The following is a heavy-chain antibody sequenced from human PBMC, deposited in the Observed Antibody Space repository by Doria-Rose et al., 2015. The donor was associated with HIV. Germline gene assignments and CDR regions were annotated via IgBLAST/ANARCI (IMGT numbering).Heavy chain of an antibody. Sequence: VQLQESGGGLVQPGGSLRLSCAASGFTFSRYWMDWVRQTPEKGLVWVSRINTDGSIINHADSVKGRFTTSRDNAKNTVYLQMNSLRPEDTAVYYCTKDMDLAGGGEESDHWGQGTLVTVSS. J-gene: IGHJ4*02. V-gene: IGHV3-74*01. CDR2: INTDGSII. CDR1: GFTFSRYW. CDR3: TKDMDLAGGGEESDH. D-gene: IGHD3-10*01.